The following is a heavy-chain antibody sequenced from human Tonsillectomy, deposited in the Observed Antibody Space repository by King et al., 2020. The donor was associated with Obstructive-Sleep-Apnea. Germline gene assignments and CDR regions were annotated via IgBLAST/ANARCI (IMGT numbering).Heavy chain of an antibody. J-gene: IGHJ4*02. V-gene: IGHV3-33*01. CDR1: GFPFSSIA. D-gene: IGHD7-27*01. CDR2: LGFDGSNQ. CDR3: ARKQGIATFDY. Sequence: VQLVESGGGVVQPGRSLRLPVAAPGFPFSSIAMPWFRRPPGKGLEWVAKLGFDGSNQDYLDSVKGRFTISRDNSKNTLYLQMNSLRAEDTAVYYCARKQGIATFDYWGQGTLVTVSS.